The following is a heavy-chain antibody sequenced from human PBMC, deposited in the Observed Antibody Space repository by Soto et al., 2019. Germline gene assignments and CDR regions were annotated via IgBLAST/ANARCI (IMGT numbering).Heavy chain of an antibody. V-gene: IGHV1-69*02. CDR1: GGTFSSYT. J-gene: IGHJ6*03. Sequence: QVQLVQSGAEVKKPGSSVKVSCKASGGTFSSYTISWVRQGPGQGLEWMGRIIPILGIANYAQKFQGRVTITADKSTSTAYMELSSLRSEDTAVYYCARGRGHLIYHYYYMDVWGKGTTVTVSS. D-gene: IGHD3-10*01. CDR2: IIPILGIA. CDR3: ARGRGHLIYHYYYMDV.